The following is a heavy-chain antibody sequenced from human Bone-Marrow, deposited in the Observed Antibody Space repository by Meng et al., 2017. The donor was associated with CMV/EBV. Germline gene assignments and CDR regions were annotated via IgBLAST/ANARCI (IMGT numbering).Heavy chain of an antibody. Sequence: GSLRLSCTVSGGSISSSSYYWGWIRQPPGKGLEWIGSIYYSGSTYYNPSLKSRVTISVDTPKNQFSLKLSSVTAADTAVYYCASYHYYYYGMDVWGQGTTVTVSS. CDR3: ASYHYYYYGMDV. V-gene: IGHV4-39*07. CDR1: GGSISSSSYY. D-gene: IGHD2-2*01. J-gene: IGHJ6*01. CDR2: IYYSGST.